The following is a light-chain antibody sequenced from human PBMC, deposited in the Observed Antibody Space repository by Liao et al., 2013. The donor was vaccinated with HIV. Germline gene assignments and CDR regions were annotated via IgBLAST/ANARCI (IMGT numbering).Light chain of an antibody. J-gene: IGLJ1*01. V-gene: IGLV3-21*01. Sequence: SYELTQPPSVSVAPGKTARITCGGINIGRKSVHWYQQKAGQAPVLFIANESDRPSGIPERFSGSNSGNTATLTISGTQAMDEADYFCQAWDSNTAVFGTGTKVTVL. CDR3: QAWDSNTAV. CDR2: NES. CDR1: NIGRKS.